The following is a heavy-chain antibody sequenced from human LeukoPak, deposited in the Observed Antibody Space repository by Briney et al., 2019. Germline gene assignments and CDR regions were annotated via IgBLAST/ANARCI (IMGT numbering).Heavy chain of an antibody. V-gene: IGHV3-23*01. D-gene: IGHD3-22*01. CDR1: GFTSSGYA. J-gene: IGHJ4*02. CDR3: AKDSSGYYLAKGDY. CDR2: ISGSGGST. Sequence: GGSLRLSCAASGFTSSGYAMSWVRQAPGKGLEWVSAISGSGGSTYYADSVKGRFTISRDNSKNTLYLQMNSLRAEDTAVYYCAKDSSGYYLAKGDYWGQGTLVTVSS.